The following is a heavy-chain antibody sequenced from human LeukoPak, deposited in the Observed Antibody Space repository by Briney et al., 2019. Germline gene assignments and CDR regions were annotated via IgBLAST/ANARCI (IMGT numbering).Heavy chain of an antibody. CDR2: ISYDGSNK. Sequence: GGSLRLSCAASGFTFSSYAMHWVRQAPGKGLEWVAVISYDGSNKYYADSVKGRFTISRGNSKNTLYLQMNSLRAEDTAVYYCARETGYAYGRAPLDYWGQGTLVTVSS. J-gene: IGHJ4*02. V-gene: IGHV3-30*04. CDR1: GFTFSSYA. D-gene: IGHD5-18*01. CDR3: ARETGYAYGRAPLDY.